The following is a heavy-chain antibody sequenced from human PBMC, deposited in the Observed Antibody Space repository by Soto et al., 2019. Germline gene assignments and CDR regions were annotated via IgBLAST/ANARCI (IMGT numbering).Heavy chain of an antibody. CDR2: INPSGGST. J-gene: IGHJ6*02. D-gene: IGHD5-18*01. V-gene: IGHV1-46*01. CDR1: GYTFTSYY. Sequence: ASVKVSCKASGYTFTSYYMHWVRQAPGQGLEWMGIINPSGGSTSYAQKFQGRVTMTRDTSTSTVYMELSSLRSEDTAVYYCPRFGAGGGYCYGPPSYYYGMDFWGQGTTVTVSS. CDR3: PRFGAGGGYCYGPPSYYYGMDF.